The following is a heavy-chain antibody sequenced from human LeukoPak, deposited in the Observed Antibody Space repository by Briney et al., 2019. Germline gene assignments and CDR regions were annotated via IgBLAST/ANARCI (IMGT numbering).Heavy chain of an antibody. J-gene: IGHJ5*02. V-gene: IGHV4-34*01. CDR2: INHSGST. CDR1: GGSFSGYY. CDR3: ARGSIAVVPAANPWWFDP. Sequence: PSETLSLTCAVYGGSFSGYYWSWIRQPPGKGLEWIGEINHSGSTNYNPSLKSRVTISVDTSKNQFSLKLSSVTAADTAVYYCARGSIAVVPAANPWWFDPWGQGTLVTVSS. D-gene: IGHD2-2*01.